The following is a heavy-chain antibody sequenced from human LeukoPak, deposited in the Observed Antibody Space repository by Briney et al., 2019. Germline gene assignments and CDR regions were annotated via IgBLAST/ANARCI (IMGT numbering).Heavy chain of an antibody. D-gene: IGHD3-10*01. Sequence: GGSLRLSCAASGFTFSSYWMSWVRQAPGKGLEWVANIKQDGSEKYYVDSVKGRFTISRDNSKNTLYLQMDSLRPEDTAVYYCAKDLLRDRWFGESWGQGTLVTVSS. J-gene: IGHJ5*02. CDR1: GFTFSSYW. V-gene: IGHV3-7*01. CDR2: IKQDGSEK. CDR3: AKDLLRDRWFGES.